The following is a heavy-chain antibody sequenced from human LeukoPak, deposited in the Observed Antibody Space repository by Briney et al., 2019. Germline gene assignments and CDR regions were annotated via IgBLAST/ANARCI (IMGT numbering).Heavy chain of an antibody. Sequence: GASVKVSCKASGYTFTSYGISWVRQAPGQGLEWMGWINPNSGGTNYAQKFQGRVTMTRDTSISTAYMELSRLRSDDTAVYYCVSLAVAGTAFDIWGQGTMVTVSS. CDR2: INPNSGGT. CDR3: VSLAVAGTAFDI. V-gene: IGHV1-2*02. J-gene: IGHJ3*02. D-gene: IGHD6-19*01. CDR1: GYTFTSYG.